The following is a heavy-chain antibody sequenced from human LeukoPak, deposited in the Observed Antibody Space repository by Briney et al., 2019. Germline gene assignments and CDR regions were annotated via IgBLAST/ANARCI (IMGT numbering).Heavy chain of an antibody. CDR3: ARAGLVRAVIFDYYGMDV. CDR2: INPNSGGT. V-gene: IGHV1-2*02. D-gene: IGHD3-10*01. J-gene: IGHJ6*02. Sequence: ASVKVSCKASGYTFTGYYMHWVRQAPGQGLEWMGWINPNSGGTNYAQKFQGRVTMTRDTSISTAYMELSRLRSDDTAVYYCARAGLVRAVIFDYYGMDVWGQGTTVTVSS. CDR1: GYTFTGYY.